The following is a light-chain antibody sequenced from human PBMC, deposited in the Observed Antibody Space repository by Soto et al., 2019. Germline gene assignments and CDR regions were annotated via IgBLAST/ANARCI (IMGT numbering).Light chain of an antibody. J-gene: IGKJ1*01. CDR1: QSVGRNY. CDR3: QQYGSSPT. Sequence: EIVLTQSPGTLSLSPGERATLSCRASQSVGRNYLAWYQQKPGQAPRLLIYGASSRATGIPDRFSGSGSGTDLTLTISRLEPEDFAVYYCQQYGSSPTFGQGTKVEIK. CDR2: GAS. V-gene: IGKV3-20*01.